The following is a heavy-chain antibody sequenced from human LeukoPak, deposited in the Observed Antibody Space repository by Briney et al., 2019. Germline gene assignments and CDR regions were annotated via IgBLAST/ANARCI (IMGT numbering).Heavy chain of an antibody. J-gene: IGHJ6*04. Sequence: PGRSLRLSCAASGFTFSSYEMNWVRQAPGKGLEWVSYISSSGSTIYYADSVKGRFTISRDNAKNSLYLQMNSLRAEDTAVYYCAELGITMNGGVWGKGTTVTVSS. CDR1: GFTFSSYE. CDR2: ISSSGSTI. CDR3: AELGITMNGGV. V-gene: IGHV3-48*03. D-gene: IGHD3-10*02.